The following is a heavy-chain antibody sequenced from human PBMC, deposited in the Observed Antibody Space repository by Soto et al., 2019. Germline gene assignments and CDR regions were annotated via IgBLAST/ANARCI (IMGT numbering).Heavy chain of an antibody. J-gene: IGHJ2*01. V-gene: IGHV3-30-3*01. CDR3: ARPLWRDDYNWGYFDL. Sequence: QVQLVESGGGVVQPGRSLRLSCAASGFTFSSYAMHWVRQAPGKGLEWVAVISYDGSNKYYADSVKGRFTISRDNSKNTLYLQMNSLRAEDTAVYYCARPLWRDDYNWGYFDLWGRGTRVTVPP. CDR2: ISYDGSNK. D-gene: IGHD4-4*01. CDR1: GFTFSSYA.